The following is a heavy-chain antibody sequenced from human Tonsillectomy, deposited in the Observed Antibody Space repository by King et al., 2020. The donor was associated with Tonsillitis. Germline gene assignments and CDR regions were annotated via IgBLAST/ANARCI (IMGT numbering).Heavy chain of an antibody. J-gene: IGHJ6*02. CDR2: ISGTGGNT. Sequence: VQLVESGGGLVQPGGSLRLSCAASGFTFSNYAMSWVRQAPGKGLEWVSAISGTGGNTYYADSVRGRFTISRDNSQNTLYLQTNSLRAEDTAVYYCAKVRGEDCSSTSCYGPIDGMDVWGQGTTVTVSS. CDR1: GFTFSNYA. CDR3: AKVRGEDCSSTSCYGPIDGMDV. V-gene: IGHV3-23*04. D-gene: IGHD2-2*01.